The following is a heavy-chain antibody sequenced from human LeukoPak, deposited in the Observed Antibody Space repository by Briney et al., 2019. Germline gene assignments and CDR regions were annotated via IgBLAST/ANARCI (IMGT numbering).Heavy chain of an antibody. CDR2: IKQDGSEK. CDR3: ARDAAALGAFDY. D-gene: IGHD6-6*01. Sequence: GGSLRLSCAASGFTFSSYWMSWVRQAPGKGLEGLANIKQDGSEKDYVDSVKGRFTISRDNAKNSLYLQMNSLRAEDTAVYYCARDAAALGAFDYWGQGTLVTVSS. J-gene: IGHJ4*02. CDR1: GFTFSSYW. V-gene: IGHV3-7*01.